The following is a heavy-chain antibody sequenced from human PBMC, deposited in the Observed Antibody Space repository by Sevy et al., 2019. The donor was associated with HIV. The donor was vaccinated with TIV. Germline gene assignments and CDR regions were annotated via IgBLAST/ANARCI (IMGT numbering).Heavy chain of an antibody. CDR1: GFTFSSYW. J-gene: IGHJ6*03. CDR3: ARPSSVRQLLSGDISSYYYYMDV. Sequence: GGSLRLSCAASGFTFSSYWMHWVRQAPGKGLVWVSRINSDGSSTRYADSVKGRFTISRDNAKNTLYLQMNSLRAEDMARYYGARPSSVRQLLSGDISSYYYYMDVWGKGTTVTVSS. CDR2: INSDGSST. D-gene: IGHD2-2*01. V-gene: IGHV3-74*01.